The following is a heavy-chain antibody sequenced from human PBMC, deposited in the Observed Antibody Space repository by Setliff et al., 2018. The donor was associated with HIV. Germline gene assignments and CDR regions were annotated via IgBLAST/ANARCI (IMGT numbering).Heavy chain of an antibody. D-gene: IGHD3-22*01. Sequence: SLRLSCAASRFTFDDYAMHWVRQAPGKGLEWVSGISWNSDGSSTTYADSVKGRFTISRDNSKNTLYVQMNSLRAEDTAVYYCARHVGDDYDSHAVWGKGTTVTVSS. V-gene: IGHV3-9*01. CDR2: ISWNSDGSST. CDR1: RFTFDDYA. J-gene: IGHJ6*04. CDR3: ARHVGDDYDSHAV.